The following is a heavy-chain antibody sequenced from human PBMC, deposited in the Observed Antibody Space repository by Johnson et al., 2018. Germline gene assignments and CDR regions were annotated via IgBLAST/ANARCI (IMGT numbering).Heavy chain of an antibody. CDR2: ISWNSGTI. CDR1: GFTFDDFA. V-gene: IGHV3-9*01. J-gene: IGHJ4*02. D-gene: IGHD1-26*01. Sequence: EVQLVETGGGLVQPGMSLKLSCAGSGFTFDDFAMHWVRQAPGKGLEWVSGISWNSGTIGYADSAKGRFTTSRDNAKNALYLQVNSLRVEDTAGYYCAKGRLGGISQPYHFWGQGTLVVVSS. CDR3: AKGRLGGISQPYHF.